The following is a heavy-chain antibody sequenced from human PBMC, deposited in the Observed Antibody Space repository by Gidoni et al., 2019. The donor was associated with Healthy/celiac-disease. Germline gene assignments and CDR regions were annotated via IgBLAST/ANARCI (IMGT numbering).Heavy chain of an antibody. V-gene: IGHV3-48*02. D-gene: IGHD3-3*01. J-gene: IGHJ4*02. CDR2: ISSSSSTI. Sequence: EVQLVESGGGLVQPGGSLRLSCAASGFTFSSYSMTWVRQAPGKGLEWVSYISSSSSTIYYADSVKGRFTISRDNAKNSLYLQMNSLRDEDTAVYYCARGQGYYDFWSGPFDYWGQGTLVTVSS. CDR1: GFTFSSYS. CDR3: ARGQGYYDFWSGPFDY.